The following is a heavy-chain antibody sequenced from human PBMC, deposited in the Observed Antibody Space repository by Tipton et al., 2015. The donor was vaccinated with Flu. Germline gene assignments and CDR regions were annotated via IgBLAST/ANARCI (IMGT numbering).Heavy chain of an antibody. V-gene: IGHV4-61*02. CDR2: IYTSGST. D-gene: IGHD3-22*01. CDR1: GGSISSGSYY. J-gene: IGHJ6*02. Sequence: TLSLTCTVSGGSISSGSYYWSWIRQPAGKGLEWIGRIYTSGSTNYNPSLKSRVTISVDTSKNQFSLKLSSVTAADTAVYYCASDPSRYYYDSSGMDVWGQGP. CDR3: ASDPSRYYYDSSGMDV.